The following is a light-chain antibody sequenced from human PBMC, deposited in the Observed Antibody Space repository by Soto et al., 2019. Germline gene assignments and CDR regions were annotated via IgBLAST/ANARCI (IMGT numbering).Light chain of an antibody. J-gene: IGLJ1*01. V-gene: IGLV2-8*01. CDR2: EVS. CDR1: SSDVGGYNY. CDR3: SSYAGSTKGV. Sequence: SVLPQPPSASVSPGQSVTISCTGTSSDVGGYNYVSWYQQHPGKAPKLMIYEVSKRPSGVPDRFSGSKSGNTASLTVSGLQAEDEADYYCSSYAGSTKGVFGTGTKVTVL.